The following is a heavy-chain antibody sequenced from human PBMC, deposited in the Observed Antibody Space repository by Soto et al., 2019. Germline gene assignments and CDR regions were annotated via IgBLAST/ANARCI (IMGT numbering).Heavy chain of an antibody. Sequence: QITLKESGPALVKPTQTLTLTCTFSGFSLSSAGVAVGWFRQPPGQALEWLALINWNEDKRYRPSLKSILTITKDTSKNQVVLTLTNMASVDTGTYYCAHSGYVYGLSSFDFWGPGSLVSVSS. V-gene: IGHV2-5*01. CDR2: INWNEDK. J-gene: IGHJ4*02. D-gene: IGHD2-2*03. CDR3: AHSGYVYGLSSFDF. CDR1: GFSLSSAGVA.